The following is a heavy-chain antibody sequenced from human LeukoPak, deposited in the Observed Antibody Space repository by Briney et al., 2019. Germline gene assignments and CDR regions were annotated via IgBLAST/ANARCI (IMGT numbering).Heavy chain of an antibody. CDR2: IYYSGST. CDR3: ARAVGGRTGAFDY. Sequence: SETLSLTGTFSCGSIRSYPCSWVRQPPGKGLERIGYIYYSGSTNYNPPLKSRVTLSVDTSKNQFSLKLSSVTAADTAVYYCARAVGGRTGAFDYWGQGTLVTVSS. CDR1: CGSIRSYP. V-gene: IGHV4-59*01. J-gene: IGHJ4*02. D-gene: IGHD3/OR15-3a*01.